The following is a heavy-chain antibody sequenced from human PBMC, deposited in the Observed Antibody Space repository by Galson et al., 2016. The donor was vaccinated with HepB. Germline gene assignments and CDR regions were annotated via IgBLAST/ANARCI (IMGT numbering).Heavy chain of an antibody. D-gene: IGHD4-17*01. CDR3: AKGLYGDYSYFDD. Sequence: SLRLSCAASGFTFNIYAMSWVRQAPGKGLEWVAAIAGSGAPTNSADSVKGRFTISRDNSKNTLYLQMNSLRAEDTAVYYCAKGLYGDYSYFDDWGQGTLVTVSS. CDR2: IAGSGAPT. CDR1: GFTFNIYA. J-gene: IGHJ4*02. V-gene: IGHV3-23*01.